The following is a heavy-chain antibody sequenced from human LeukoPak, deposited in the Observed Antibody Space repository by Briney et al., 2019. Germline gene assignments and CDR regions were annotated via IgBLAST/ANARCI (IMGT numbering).Heavy chain of an antibody. CDR3: ARAGDIVVVVAATV. V-gene: IGHV1-2*02. CDR2: INPNSGGT. Sequence: GASVKVSCKASGYTFTGYYMHWVRQAPGQGLEWMGWINPNSGGTNYAQKFQGRVTMTRDTSISTAYMELSRLRSDDTAVYYCARAGDIVVVVAATVWGQGTLVTVSS. J-gene: IGHJ4*02. D-gene: IGHD2-15*01. CDR1: GYTFTGYY.